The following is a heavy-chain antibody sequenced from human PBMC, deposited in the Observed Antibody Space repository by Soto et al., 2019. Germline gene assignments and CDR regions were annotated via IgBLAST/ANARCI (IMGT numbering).Heavy chain of an antibody. Sequence: QVQLQQWGAGLLKPSETLSLTCAVYGGSFSGYYWSWIRQPPGKGLEWIGEINHSGSTHYNPSLKSRVTSTVDTSKSQFSLKLCSVTAADPAVYYCARCIIVRGVIIDYWGQGTLVTVSS. J-gene: IGHJ4*02. D-gene: IGHD3-10*01. V-gene: IGHV4-34*01. CDR1: GGSFSGYY. CDR2: INHSGST. CDR3: ARCIIVRGVIIDY.